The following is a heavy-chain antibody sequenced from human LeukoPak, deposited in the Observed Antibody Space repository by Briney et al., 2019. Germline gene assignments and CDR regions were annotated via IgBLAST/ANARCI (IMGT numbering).Heavy chain of an antibody. CDR3: VRLRRSSATGGYYYYYDY. J-gene: IGHJ4*02. CDR1: GFTFSSFS. Sequence: PGGSLRLSCGASGFTFSSFSMNWVRQAPGKGLEWVSSITPTSSYIYYADSVRGRFTISRDNAKNSLFLQMDSLSAEDTAVYYCVRLRRSSATGGYYYYYDYWGKGILVTVSP. V-gene: IGHV3-21*01. D-gene: IGHD3-22*01. CDR2: ITPTSSYI.